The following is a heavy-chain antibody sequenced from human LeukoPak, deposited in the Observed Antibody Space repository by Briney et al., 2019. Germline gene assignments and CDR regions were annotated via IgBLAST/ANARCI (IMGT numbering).Heavy chain of an antibody. V-gene: IGHV5-51*01. CDR3: ARSRGFYDILTGYYRVGRHYYGMDV. CDR2: IYPGGSDT. D-gene: IGHD3-9*01. CDR1: GYSFTSYW. Sequence: PGESLRISCKGSGYSFTSYWIGWVRQMPGKGLEWMGIIYPGGSDTRYSPSFQGQVTISADKSISTAYLQWSSLKASDTAMYYCARSRGFYDILTGYYRVGRHYYGMDVWGQGTTVTVSS. J-gene: IGHJ6*02.